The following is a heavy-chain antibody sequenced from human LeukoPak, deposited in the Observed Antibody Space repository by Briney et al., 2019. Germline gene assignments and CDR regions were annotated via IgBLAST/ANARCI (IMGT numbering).Heavy chain of an antibody. J-gene: IGHJ2*01. CDR1: GFTFSSYE. CDR3: AKGGLQTRNWYFAL. CDR2: ISYDGSNK. Sequence: GGSLRLFCAASGFTFSSYEMNWVRQAPGKGLEWVAVISYDGSNKYYADSVKGRFTISRDNSKNTLYLEMNSLRTEDTAVYYCAKGGLQTRNWYFALWGRGTLVTVSS. V-gene: IGHV3-30*18. D-gene: IGHD5-18*01.